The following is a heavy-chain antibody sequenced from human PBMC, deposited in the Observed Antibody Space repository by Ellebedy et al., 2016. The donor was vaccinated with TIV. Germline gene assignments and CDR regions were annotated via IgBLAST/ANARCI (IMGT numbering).Heavy chain of an antibody. CDR2: IKEDGSET. CDR1: GFTFSTFW. V-gene: IGHV3-7*03. D-gene: IGHD4-17*01. J-gene: IGHJ4*02. Sequence: GESLKISXAASGFTFSTFWMSWVRQAPGKGLEWVAKIKEDGSETYHVDSVKGRFTISRDNAKNSVYLQMNSLRAEDTAVYYCAKDRDDDGDYVFDSWGQGSLVTVSS. CDR3: AKDRDDDGDYVFDS.